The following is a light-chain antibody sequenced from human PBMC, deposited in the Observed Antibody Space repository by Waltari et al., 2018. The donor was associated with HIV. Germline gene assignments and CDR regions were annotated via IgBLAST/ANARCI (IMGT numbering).Light chain of an antibody. V-gene: IGLV2-23*02. CDR3: YSYSDTTTSYI. CDR1: STDVGYRDR. CDR2: EVT. Sequence: QSALTQPASLSVSPGQSITISCSGTSTDVGYRDRVSWYQQYPGKVPTLLLYEVTKRPSGASSRFSGSKSGNTASLTISGLRAEDEADYYCYSYSDTTTSYIFGSGTKVTV. J-gene: IGLJ1*01.